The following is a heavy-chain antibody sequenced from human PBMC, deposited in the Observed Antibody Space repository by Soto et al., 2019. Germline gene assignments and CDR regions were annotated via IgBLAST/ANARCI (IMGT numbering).Heavy chain of an antibody. D-gene: IGHD1-20*01. CDR2: INPSGGST. V-gene: IGHV1-46*03. J-gene: IGHJ6*02. CDR1: GYTFTSYY. Sequence: ASVKVSCKASGYTFTSYYMHWVRQAPGQGLEWMGMINPSGGSTTYAQKFQGRVTMTRDTSTSTVYMELSSLRSEDTAVYYCARRITGRVNYYYGMDVWGQGTTVTVSS. CDR3: ARRITGRVNYYYGMDV.